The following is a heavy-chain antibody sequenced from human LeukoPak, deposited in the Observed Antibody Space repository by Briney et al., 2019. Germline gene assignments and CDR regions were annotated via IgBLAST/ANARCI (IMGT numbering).Heavy chain of an antibody. CDR2: ISYDGSNK. CDR1: GFTFSSYA. Sequence: PGGSLRLSCAASGFTFSSYAMHWVRQAPGKGLDWVAVISYDGSNKKYADSVKGRFTISRDNARNSLSLQLNSLRAGDTAVYYCARSSGYDYYHYYYYYMDVWGKGTTVTVSS. V-gene: IGHV3-30*04. J-gene: IGHJ6*03. CDR3: ARSSGYDYYHYYYYYMDV. D-gene: IGHD5-12*01.